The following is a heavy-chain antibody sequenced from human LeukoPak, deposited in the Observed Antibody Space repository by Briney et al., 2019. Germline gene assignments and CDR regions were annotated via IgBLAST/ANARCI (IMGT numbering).Heavy chain of an antibody. J-gene: IGHJ6*02. V-gene: IGHV3-21*01. Sequence: GGSLRLSCAASGFTFSSYSMNWVRQAPGKGLEWVSSISSSSSYTYYAASVKGRFTISRDNAKNSLYLQMNSLRAEDTAVYYCAREDVMVRGVIYYYYGMDVWGQGTTVTVSS. CDR3: AREDVMVRGVIYYYYGMDV. D-gene: IGHD3-10*01. CDR1: GFTFSSYS. CDR2: ISSSSSYT.